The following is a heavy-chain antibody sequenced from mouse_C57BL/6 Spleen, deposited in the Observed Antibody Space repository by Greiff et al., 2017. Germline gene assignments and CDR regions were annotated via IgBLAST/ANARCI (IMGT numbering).Heavy chain of an antibody. CDR3: TTDGSPFAY. V-gene: IGHV14-4*01. CDR1: GFNIKDDY. CDR2: IDPENGDT. J-gene: IGHJ3*01. D-gene: IGHD2-3*01. Sequence: EVQLQQSGAELVRPGASVKLSCTASGFNIKDDYMHWVKQRPEQGLEWIGWIDPENGDTEYASKFQGKGTITADTSSNTAYLQLSSLTSEDTAVYYCTTDGSPFAYGGQGTLVTVSA.